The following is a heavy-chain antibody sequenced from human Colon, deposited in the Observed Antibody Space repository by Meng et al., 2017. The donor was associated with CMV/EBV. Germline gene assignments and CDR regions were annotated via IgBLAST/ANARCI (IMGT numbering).Heavy chain of an antibody. J-gene: IGHJ4*02. Sequence: VQLVQSGAEGKKPGASVKVPCKTSGYTFSDYHIHWVRQAPGQGLEWMGWINSNSGATDYAQKFQGRFTMTRDTSITTVYMELSSLRSDDTAVYYCARDPSGSRVPFDYWGQGSLVTVSS. CDR1: GYTFSDYH. D-gene: IGHD1-26*01. CDR2: INSNSGAT. CDR3: ARDPSGSRVPFDY. V-gene: IGHV1-2*02.